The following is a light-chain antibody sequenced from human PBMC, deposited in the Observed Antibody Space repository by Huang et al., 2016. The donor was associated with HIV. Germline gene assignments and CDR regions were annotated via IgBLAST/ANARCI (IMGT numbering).Light chain of an antibody. CDR2: GAS. CDR3: QHYDSWAPAT. J-gene: IGKJ1*01. CDR1: QNVSTN. V-gene: IGKV3-15*01. Sequence: EIVMTQSPVTLSVSPGESATLSCRASQNVSTNLAWYQHKPGRAPRLLIYGASSRATIVQASFSARGSGTEFSLTGGCMRSDDFAVYYCQHYDSWAPATFGQGTKLEFK.